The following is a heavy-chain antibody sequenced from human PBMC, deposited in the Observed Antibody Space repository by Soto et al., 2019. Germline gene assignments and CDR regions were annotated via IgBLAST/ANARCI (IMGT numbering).Heavy chain of an antibody. CDR3: AKYAGYDFWSGYYTNDLRGNYYYMDV. V-gene: IGHV3-23*01. CDR1: GFTFSSYA. J-gene: IGHJ6*03. CDR2: ISGSGGST. Sequence: PGGSLRLSCAASGFTFSSYAMSWVRQAPGKGLEWVSAISGSGGSTYYADSVKGRFTISRDNSKNTLYLQMNSLRAEDTAVYYCAKYAGYDFWSGYYTNDLRGNYYYMDVWGKETTVTVSS. D-gene: IGHD3-3*01.